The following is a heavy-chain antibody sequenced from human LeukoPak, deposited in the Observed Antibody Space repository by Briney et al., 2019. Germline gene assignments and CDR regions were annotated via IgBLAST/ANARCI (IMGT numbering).Heavy chain of an antibody. J-gene: IGHJ4*02. V-gene: IGHV3-23*01. D-gene: IGHD6-13*01. Sequence: GGSLRLSCAASAFTFSSYAMIWVRQTPGKGLEWVSTISGSGDNTHYADSVKGRFTISRDNAKNSLYLQMNSLRAEDTAVYYCARALGVAAAGTSDYWGQGTLVTVSS. CDR3: ARALGVAAAGTSDY. CDR2: ISGSGDNT. CDR1: AFTFSSYA.